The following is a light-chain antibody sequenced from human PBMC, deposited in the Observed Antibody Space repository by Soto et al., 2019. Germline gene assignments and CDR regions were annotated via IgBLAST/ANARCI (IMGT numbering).Light chain of an antibody. CDR3: QHYNDYSYT. Sequence: DIQMTQSPSTLSASVGDRVTITCRASQSISSWLAWYQQKPGKAPKLLIYKASTLESGVPSNFSGSGSGTEFTLTISSLQPEDFATYYCQHYNDYSYTFGPGTNLEIK. CDR2: KAS. V-gene: IGKV1-5*03. CDR1: QSISSW. J-gene: IGKJ2*01.